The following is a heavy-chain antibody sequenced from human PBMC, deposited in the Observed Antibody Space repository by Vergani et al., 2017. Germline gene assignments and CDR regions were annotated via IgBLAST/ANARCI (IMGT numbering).Heavy chain of an antibody. CDR2: IWYDGSNK. D-gene: IGHD6-6*01. CDR3: AKSAIIAARLRYYYYGMDV. J-gene: IGHJ6*02. Sequence: QVQLVESGGGVVQPGRSLRLSCAASGFTFSSYGMHWVRQAPGKGLEWVAVIWYDGSNKYYADSVKGRFTISRDNSKTTLYLQMNSLRAEDKAVYYCAKSAIIAARLRYYYYGMDVWGQGTTVTVSS. V-gene: IGHV3-33*06. CDR1: GFTFSSYG.